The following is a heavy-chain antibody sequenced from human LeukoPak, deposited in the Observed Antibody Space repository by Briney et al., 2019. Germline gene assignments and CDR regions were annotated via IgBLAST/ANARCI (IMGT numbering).Heavy chain of an antibody. CDR2: IYSGGST. D-gene: IGHD2-2*01. J-gene: IGHJ6*02. Sequence: GGSLRLSCAASGFTVNSNYMSWVRQAPGKGLEWVSVIYSGGSTYYADSVKGRFTISRDNSKNTLYLQMNSLRAEDTAVYYCARDRFLSAANPILKSYYYGMDVWGQGTTVTVSS. CDR1: GFTVNSNY. V-gene: IGHV3-53*01. CDR3: ARDRFLSAANPILKSYYYGMDV.